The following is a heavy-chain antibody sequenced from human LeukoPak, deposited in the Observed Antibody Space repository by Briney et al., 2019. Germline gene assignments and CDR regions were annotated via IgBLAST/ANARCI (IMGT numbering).Heavy chain of an antibody. V-gene: IGHV4-30-4*08. CDR1: GGSISSGDYY. J-gene: IGHJ4*02. CDR3: ARDVADTAMGFDY. D-gene: IGHD5-18*01. Sequence: SQTLSLTCTVSGGSISSGDYYWSWIRQPPGKGLEWIGYIYYSGSTYYNPSLKSRVTISVDTSKTQFSLKLSSVTAADTAVYYCARDVADTAMGFDYWGQGTLVTVSS. CDR2: IYYSGST.